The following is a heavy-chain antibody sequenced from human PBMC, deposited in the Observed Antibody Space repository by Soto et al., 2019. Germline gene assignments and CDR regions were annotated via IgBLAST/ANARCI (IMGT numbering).Heavy chain of an antibody. CDR2: IYYSGST. CDR3: ARSLGYCSGGSCSEAEYFQH. Sequence: SETLSLTCTVSGGSIRSGGYYWSWIRQHPGKGLEWIGYIYYSGSTYYNPSLKSRVTISVDTSKNQFSLKLSSVTAADTAVYYCARSLGYCSGGSCSEAEYFQHWGQGTLVTVSS. V-gene: IGHV4-31*03. D-gene: IGHD2-15*01. J-gene: IGHJ1*01. CDR1: GGSIRSGGYY.